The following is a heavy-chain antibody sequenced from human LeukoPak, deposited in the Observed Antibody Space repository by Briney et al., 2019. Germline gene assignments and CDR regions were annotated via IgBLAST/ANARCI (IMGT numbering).Heavy chain of an antibody. J-gene: IGHJ5*02. D-gene: IGHD3-22*01. CDR1: AFIFSGHW. CDR3: ARDGYDRRGADPTEP. Sequence: PGGSLRLSCEGSAFIFSGHWMNWVRQTPGKGLEWVASIKEDGSVRQYVDSVKGRFSISRDNTKGSLFLQLNSLRAEDTAVYYCARDGYDRRGADPTEPWGQGTLVTVSS. CDR2: IKEDGSVR. V-gene: IGHV3-7*03.